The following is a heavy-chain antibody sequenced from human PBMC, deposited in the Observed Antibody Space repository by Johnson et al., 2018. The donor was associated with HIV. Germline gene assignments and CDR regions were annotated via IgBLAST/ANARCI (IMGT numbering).Heavy chain of an antibody. V-gene: IGHV3-30*02. D-gene: IGHD1-26*01. Sequence: QVQLVESGGGVVRPGGSLRLSCAASGFTFDDYGMSWVRQAPGTGLEWVAYIRSDASKTFYADSLTGRFTISRDNSKNTLYLQMNSLRAEDTAVYYCAKDRGSPGIPAAFDSWGQGTMVTVSS. CDR2: IRSDASKT. CDR1: GFTFDDYG. J-gene: IGHJ3*02. CDR3: AKDRGSPGIPAAFDS.